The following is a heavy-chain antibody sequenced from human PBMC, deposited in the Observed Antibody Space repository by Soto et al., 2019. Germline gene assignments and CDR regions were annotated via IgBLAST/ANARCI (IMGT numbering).Heavy chain of an antibody. CDR3: ARAVAPYLGTWFDP. Sequence: SETLSLTCTVSGGSITSGNSYSWSWIRQPPGKGLEWIGSISRSGSTSYNPSLKGRDTMSVDKSKNQFSLNLSSVTAADMAVYYCARAVAPYLGTWFDPWGQGTLVTVSS. CDR2: ISRSGST. J-gene: IGHJ5*02. D-gene: IGHD3-16*01. CDR1: GGSITSGNSYS. V-gene: IGHV4-30-2*01.